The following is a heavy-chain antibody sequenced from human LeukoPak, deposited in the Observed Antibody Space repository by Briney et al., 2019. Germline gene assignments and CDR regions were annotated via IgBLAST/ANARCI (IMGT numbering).Heavy chain of an antibody. CDR3: ARVGEYSNALYYYYYMDV. Sequence: ASVKVSCKASGYTFTSYDINWVRQATGQGLEWMEWMNPNSGNTGYAQKFQGRVTMTRNTSISTAYMELSSLRSEDTAVYYCARVGEYSNALYYYYYMDVWGKGTTVTVSS. V-gene: IGHV1-8*01. CDR1: GYTFTSYD. CDR2: MNPNSGNT. D-gene: IGHD6-6*01. J-gene: IGHJ6*03.